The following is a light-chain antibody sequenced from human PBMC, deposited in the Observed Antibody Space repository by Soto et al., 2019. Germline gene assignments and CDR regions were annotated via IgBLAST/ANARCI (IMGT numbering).Light chain of an antibody. CDR2: EVS. Sequence: QSALTQPASVSGSPGQSITISCTGTSSDVGGYNYVSWSQQHPGKAPQLMIYEVSNRPSGVSNRFSGSKSGNTASLTISGLQAEDEADYYCSSSTSSSTYVFGTGTKLTVL. J-gene: IGLJ1*01. CDR1: SSDVGGYNY. CDR3: SSSTSSSTYV. V-gene: IGLV2-14*01.